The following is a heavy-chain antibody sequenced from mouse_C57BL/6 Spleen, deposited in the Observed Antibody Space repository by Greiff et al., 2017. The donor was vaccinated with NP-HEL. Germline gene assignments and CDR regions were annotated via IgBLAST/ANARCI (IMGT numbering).Heavy chain of an antibody. D-gene: IGHD1-1*01. CDR3: ARGGSSPYYYAMDY. J-gene: IGHJ4*01. Sequence: EVKLQESGAELVRPGSSLQMSFPRSFSPFPLSFLPFFPHIPLQGLEWIGYLYIGNGYTEYNEKFKGKATLTSDTSSSTAYMQLSSLTSEDSAIYFCARGGSSPYYYAMDYWGQGTSVTVSS. CDR2: LYIGNGYT. V-gene: IGHV1-58*01. CDR1: FSPFPLSF.